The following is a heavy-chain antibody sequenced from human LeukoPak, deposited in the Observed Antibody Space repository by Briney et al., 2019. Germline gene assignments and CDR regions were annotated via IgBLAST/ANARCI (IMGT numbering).Heavy chain of an antibody. CDR3: ARDMIVFDTHPGRAVVGRDYFDY. D-gene: IGHD3-16*01. CDR1: GFTFSSYS. V-gene: IGHV3-21*01. Sequence: KPGGSLRLSCAASGFTFSSYSMNWVRQALGKGLEWVSSISSSSCYIYYADSVKGRFTISRDNAKNSLYLQMNSLRAEDTAVYYCARDMIVFDTHPGRAVVGRDYFDYWGQGTLVTVSS. CDR2: ISSSSCYI. J-gene: IGHJ4*02.